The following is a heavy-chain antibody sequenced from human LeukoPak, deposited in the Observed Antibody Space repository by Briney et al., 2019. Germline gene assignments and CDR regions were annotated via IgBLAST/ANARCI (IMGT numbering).Heavy chain of an antibody. CDR1: GYSISSGYY. V-gene: IGHV4-38-2*02. D-gene: IGHD3-16*01. CDR3: ARHLPNDYAFDI. CDR2: IYHSGST. Sequence: SKTLSLTCTVSGYSISSGYYWGWIRQPPGKGLEWIGSIYHSGSTYYNPSLKSRVTISVDTSKNQFSLKLSSVTAADTAVYYCARHLPNDYAFDIWGQGTMVTVSS. J-gene: IGHJ3*02.